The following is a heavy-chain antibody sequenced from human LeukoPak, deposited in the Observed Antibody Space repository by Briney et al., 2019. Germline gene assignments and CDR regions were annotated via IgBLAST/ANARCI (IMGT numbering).Heavy chain of an antibody. J-gene: IGHJ4*02. CDR1: GFTFSSYA. V-gene: IGHV3-48*04. D-gene: IGHD6-19*01. CDR3: ARDRGGWYSDS. CDR2: ISFSGISI. Sequence: GGSLRLSCAASGFTFSSYAMSWVRQAPGKGLEWVSYISFSGISIYYADSVKGRFTISRVNAKNSLYLQMNSLRAEDTAIYYCARDRGGWYSDSWGQGTLVTVSS.